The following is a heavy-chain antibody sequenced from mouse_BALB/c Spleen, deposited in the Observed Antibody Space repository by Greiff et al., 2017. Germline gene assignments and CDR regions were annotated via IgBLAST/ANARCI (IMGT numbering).Heavy chain of an antibody. CDR1: GYSITSGYY. Sequence: EVKLLESGPGLVKPSQSLSLTCSVTGYSITSGYYWNWIRQFPGNKLEWMGYISYDGSNNYNPSLKNRISITRDTSKNQFFLKLNSVTTEDTATYYCARDDYDAQVWGFAYWGQGTLVTVSA. CDR3: ARDDYDAQVWGFAY. D-gene: IGHD2-4*01. CDR2: ISYDGSN. V-gene: IGHV3-6*02. J-gene: IGHJ3*01.